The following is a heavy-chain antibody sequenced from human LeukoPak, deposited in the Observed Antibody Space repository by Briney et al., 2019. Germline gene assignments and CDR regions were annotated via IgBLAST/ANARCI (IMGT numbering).Heavy chain of an antibody. CDR3: ARLPVLCNWFDP. V-gene: IGHV4-39*01. Sequence: SSETLSLTCTVSGGSISSSYYWGWIRQPPGKGLEWIGSIYYSGSTYYNPSLKSRVTISVDTSKTQFSRKLRSVTAADTAVYVCARLPVLCNWFDPWGQGTLVTVSS. CDR1: GGSISSSYY. D-gene: IGHD2-2*01. CDR2: IYYSGST. J-gene: IGHJ5*02.